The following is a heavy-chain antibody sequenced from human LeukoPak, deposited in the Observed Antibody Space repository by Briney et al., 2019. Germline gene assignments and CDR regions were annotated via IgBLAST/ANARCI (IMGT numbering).Heavy chain of an antibody. CDR3: ASSTWKKTFDY. Sequence: SETLSLTCTVSGGSVTFYYWNWIRQPAGKGPQWIGRIHTSGITNYNPSLKSRVTMSIDTSKYQFSLKLTSVTAADTAVYYCASSTWKKTFDYWGRGALVTVSS. V-gene: IGHV4-4*07. D-gene: IGHD6-13*01. J-gene: IGHJ4*02. CDR2: IHTSGIT. CDR1: GGSVTFYY.